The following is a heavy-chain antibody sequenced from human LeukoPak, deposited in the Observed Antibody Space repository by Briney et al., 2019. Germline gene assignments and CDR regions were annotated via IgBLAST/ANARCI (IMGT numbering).Heavy chain of an antibody. Sequence: ASVKVSCKASGGTFSRYAISWVRQAPGQGLEWMGGIIPIFGTANYAQKFQGRVTITADESTSTAYMELGSLRSEDTAVYYCARDIVVVVAAGVYYYYYGMDVWGQGTTVTVSS. J-gene: IGHJ6*02. CDR2: IIPIFGTA. V-gene: IGHV1-69*13. D-gene: IGHD2-15*01. CDR1: GGTFSRYA. CDR3: ARDIVVVVAAGVYYYYYGMDV.